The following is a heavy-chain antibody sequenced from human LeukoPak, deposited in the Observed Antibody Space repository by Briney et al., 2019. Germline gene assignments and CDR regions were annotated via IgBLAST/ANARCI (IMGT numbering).Heavy chain of an antibody. D-gene: IGHD3-22*01. CDR3: ARGPWWDYDSSGYYESPFDY. CDR1: GYTFTGYY. J-gene: IGHJ4*02. CDR2: INPNSGGT. Sequence: ASVKVSCKASGYTFTGYYMHWVRQAPGQGLEWMGWINPNSGGTNYAQKFQGRVTMTRDTSISTAYMELSRLRSDDTAVCYCARGPWWDYDSSGYYESPFDYWGQGTLVTVSS. V-gene: IGHV1-2*02.